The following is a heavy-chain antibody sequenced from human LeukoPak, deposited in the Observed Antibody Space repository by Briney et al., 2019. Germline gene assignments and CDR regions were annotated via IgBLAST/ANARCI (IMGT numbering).Heavy chain of an antibody. J-gene: IGHJ3*02. D-gene: IGHD4-23*01. V-gene: IGHV3-7*01. CDR1: GFTFSSYW. CDR2: IKQDGSEK. Sequence: GGSLRLSCAASGFTFSSYWMSWVRQAPGKGLEWVANIKQDGSEKYYVDSVKGRFTISRDNAKNSLYLQMNSLRAEDTAVYYCARAVSTAVTPDDAFDIWGQGTMVTVSS. CDR3: ARAVSTAVTPDDAFDI.